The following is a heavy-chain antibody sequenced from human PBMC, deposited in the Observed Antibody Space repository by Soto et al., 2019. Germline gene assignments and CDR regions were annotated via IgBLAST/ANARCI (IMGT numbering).Heavy chain of an antibody. CDR3: ARGIAVAGGFDY. CDR1: GFTFSSYG. CDR2: IWYDGSNK. Sequence: GGSLRLSCAASGFTFSSYGMHWVRQAPGKGLEWVAVIWYDGSNKYYAGSVKGRFTISRDNSKNTLYLQMNSLRAEDTAVYYCARGIAVAGGFDYWGQGTLVTVSS. V-gene: IGHV3-33*01. D-gene: IGHD6-19*01. J-gene: IGHJ4*02.